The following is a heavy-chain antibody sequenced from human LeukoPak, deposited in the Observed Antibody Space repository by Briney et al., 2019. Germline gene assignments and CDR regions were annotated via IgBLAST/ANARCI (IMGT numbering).Heavy chain of an antibody. CDR2: ISSSGNTK. Sequence: PGGSLRLSCAGSGFTFSSDSMNWVRQAPGKGLEWVSYISSSGNTKHYVDSVKGRFTISRDNAKNSVCLQMNSLRNEDTAVYYCARDLTSVPTRWGQGTLVTVSS. D-gene: IGHD4-17*01. CDR1: GFTFSSDS. CDR3: ARDLTSVPTR. V-gene: IGHV3-48*02. J-gene: IGHJ4*02.